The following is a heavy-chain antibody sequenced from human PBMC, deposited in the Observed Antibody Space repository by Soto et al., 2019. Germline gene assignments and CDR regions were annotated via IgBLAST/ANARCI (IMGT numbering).Heavy chain of an antibody. CDR1: GFTFDDYG. CDR3: XRGYNYXXSALDS. Sequence: EVQLVESGGGVVRPGGSLRLSCAASGFTFDDYGMSWVRQAPGKGLEWVSGINWNGGSTGYADSVMGRFTISRDDAKXXXXXXXXXXXAXXXXXXXXXRGYNYXXSALDSWGQGTLVTVSS. D-gene: IGHD1-1*01. J-gene: IGHJ4*02. V-gene: IGHV3-20*01. CDR2: INWNGGST.